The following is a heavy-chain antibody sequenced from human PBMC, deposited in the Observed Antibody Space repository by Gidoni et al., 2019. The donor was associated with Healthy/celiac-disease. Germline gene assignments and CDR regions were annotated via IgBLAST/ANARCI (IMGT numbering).Heavy chain of an antibody. CDR2: IRSKAYGGTT. CDR3: TRDWGAPHY. J-gene: IGHJ4*02. Sequence: EVQLVESGGGLVQPGRSLRLTCTASGFTFGDYAMSWFRQAPGKGLEWVGFIRSKAYGGTTEYAASVKGRFTISRDDSKSIAYLQMNSLKTEDTAVYYCTRDWGAPHYWGQGTLVTVSS. CDR1: GFTFGDYA. V-gene: IGHV3-49*03. D-gene: IGHD3-16*01.